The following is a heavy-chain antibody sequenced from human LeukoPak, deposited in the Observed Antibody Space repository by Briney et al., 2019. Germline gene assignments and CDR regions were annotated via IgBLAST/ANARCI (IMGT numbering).Heavy chain of an antibody. CDR2: INHSGST. J-gene: IGHJ4*02. CDR3: ARQIASAGTAGFDF. Sequence: SETLSLTCAVYGGSFSDYYWSWIRQPPGKGLEWIGEINHSGSTNYNPSLKSRVTMSVDTSKNQFSLRLRSVTAADTAVYYCARQIASAGTAGFDFWGQGALVTVSS. V-gene: IGHV4-34*01. D-gene: IGHD6-13*01. CDR1: GGSFSDYY.